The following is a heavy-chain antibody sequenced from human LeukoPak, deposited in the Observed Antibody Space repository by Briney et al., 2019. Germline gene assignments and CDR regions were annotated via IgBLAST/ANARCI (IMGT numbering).Heavy chain of an antibody. Sequence: SVKVSCKASGYTFTSYYMHWVRQAPGQGLEWMGGIIPIFGTANYAQKFQGRVTITADESTSTAYMELSSLRSEDTAVYYCARALNYDFWSGYYDYWGQGTLVTVSS. CDR2: IIPIFGTA. J-gene: IGHJ4*02. V-gene: IGHV1-69*13. D-gene: IGHD3-3*01. CDR3: ARALNYDFWSGYYDY. CDR1: GYTFTSYY.